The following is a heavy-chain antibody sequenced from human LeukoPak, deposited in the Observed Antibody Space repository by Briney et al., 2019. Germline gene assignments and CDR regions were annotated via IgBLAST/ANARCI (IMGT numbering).Heavy chain of an antibody. D-gene: IGHD5-18*01. Sequence: GRSLRLSCAASGFTFSSYGMHWVRQAPGKGLEWVAVISYDGTNKHYIDSVKGRFTISRDNSKNTLYLQMNSLRAEDTAVYYCARTGSGYSYGYRRPFDYWGQGTLVTVSS. V-gene: IGHV3-30*03. CDR1: GFTFSSYG. J-gene: IGHJ4*02. CDR3: ARTGSGYSYGYRRPFDY. CDR2: ISYDGTNK.